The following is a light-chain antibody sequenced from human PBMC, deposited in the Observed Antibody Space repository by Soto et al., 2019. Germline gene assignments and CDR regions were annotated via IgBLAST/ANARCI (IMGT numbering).Light chain of an antibody. CDR1: KNDIGVYDF. Sequence: QSVLTQPPSASGSPGQSVTISCTGTKNDIGVYDFVSWYQHHPGKAPRLIIYDVSKRPSGVPDRFSGSKSGNTASLTISGLQAEDEADYYCCSYAGSYPFVFGTGTKVTVL. V-gene: IGLV2-11*01. J-gene: IGLJ1*01. CDR2: DVS. CDR3: CSYAGSYPFV.